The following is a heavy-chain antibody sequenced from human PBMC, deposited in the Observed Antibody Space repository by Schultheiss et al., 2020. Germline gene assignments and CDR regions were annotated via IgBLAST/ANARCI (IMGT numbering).Heavy chain of an antibody. D-gene: IGHD1-7*01. Sequence: SQTLSLTCAVSGGSISSGGYSWSWIRQPPGKGLEWIGYIYHSGSTYYNPSLKSRVTISVDRSKNQFSLKLSSVTAADTAVYYCARDHGGNWNYGFFDPWGQGTLVTVSS. J-gene: IGHJ5*02. CDR1: GGSISSGGYS. V-gene: IGHV4-30-2*01. CDR2: IYHSGST. CDR3: ARDHGGNWNYGFFDP.